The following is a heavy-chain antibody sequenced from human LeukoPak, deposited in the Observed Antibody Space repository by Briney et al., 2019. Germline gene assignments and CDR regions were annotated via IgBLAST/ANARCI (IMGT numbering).Heavy chain of an antibody. Sequence: SETLSLTCSVSGGSISTYLWSWIRQPPGKGLEWIGYIFHRGSTNYNPSLRSRVTISMDTSMNQFSLRLTSVTAAYTAVYYCARDGGEVGASTWFDPWGQGTLVTVSS. D-gene: IGHD1-26*01. V-gene: IGHV4-59*13. CDR3: ARDGGEVGASTWFDP. CDR1: GGSISTYL. J-gene: IGHJ5*02. CDR2: IFHRGST.